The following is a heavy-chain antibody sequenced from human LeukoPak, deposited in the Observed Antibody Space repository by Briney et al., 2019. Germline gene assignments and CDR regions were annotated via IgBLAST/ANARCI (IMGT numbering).Heavy chain of an antibody. V-gene: IGHV3-30*18. CDR1: GFTFSSYG. CDR2: ISYDGSNK. D-gene: IGHD3-3*01. Sequence: PGGSLRLSCAASGFTFSSYGMHWVRQAPGKGLEWVAVISYDGSNKYYADSVKGRFIISRDNSKNTLYLQMNSLRAEDTAVYYCAKQEGGYDFWSGFLYWGQGTLVTVSS. CDR3: AKQEGGYDFWSGFLY. J-gene: IGHJ4*02.